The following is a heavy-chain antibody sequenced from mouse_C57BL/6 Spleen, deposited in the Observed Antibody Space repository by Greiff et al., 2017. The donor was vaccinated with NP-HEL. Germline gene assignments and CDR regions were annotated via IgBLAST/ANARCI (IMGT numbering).Heavy chain of an antibody. V-gene: IGHV5-15*01. CDR2: ISNLAYSI. D-gene: IGHD1-1*01. CDR3: ARHRDYGSAFDY. J-gene: IGHJ2*01. Sequence: EVQGVESGGGLVQPGGSLKLSCAASGFTFSDYGMAWVRQAPRKGPEWVAFISNLAYSIYYADTVTGRFTIARENAKNTLYLERSSLGSEDTAMYYCARHRDYGSAFDYWGQGTTLTVSS. CDR1: GFTFSDYG.